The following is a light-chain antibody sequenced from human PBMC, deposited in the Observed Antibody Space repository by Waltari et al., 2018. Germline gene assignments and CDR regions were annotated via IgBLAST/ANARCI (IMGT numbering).Light chain of an antibody. CDR1: GTAAGPSGS. CDR2: DVT. V-gene: IGLV2-14*03. Sequence: QSALTQPASVSGSPGQSITISCSGLGTAAGPSGSVSWHPHHPDHAPPLIIYHQHHPDKATQVIIYDVTHRPSGVSDRFSASKSANTASLTISRLQPEDEADYYCSSQTLDGLVLFGGGTRLTVL. CDR3: SSQTLDGLVL. J-gene: IGLJ2*01.